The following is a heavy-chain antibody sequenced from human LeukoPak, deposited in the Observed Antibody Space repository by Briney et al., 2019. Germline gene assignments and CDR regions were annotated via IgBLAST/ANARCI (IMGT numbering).Heavy chain of an antibody. D-gene: IGHD2-2*01. Sequence: ASVKVSCKASGYTFTGYSIHWVRQAPGQGLEWMGWFNPNTGVTNYAQNFQGRVTMTRDTSISTAHMDLSRLRSDDTAVYYCARVGVEGASCYDYWGQGTLVTVSS. V-gene: IGHV1-2*02. CDR2: FNPNTGVT. CDR1: GYTFTGYS. CDR3: ARVGVEGASCYDY. J-gene: IGHJ4*02.